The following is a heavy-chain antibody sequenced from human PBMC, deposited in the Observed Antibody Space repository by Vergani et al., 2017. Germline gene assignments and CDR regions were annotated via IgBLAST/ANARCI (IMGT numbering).Heavy chain of an antibody. CDR2: IYYSGST. CDR3: AGDSSSWQRADY. V-gene: IGHV4-59*01. D-gene: IGHD6-13*01. Sequence: QVRLQESGPGLVKPSETLSLICTVSGVSITTYYWSWVRQPPGKGLEWLGYIYYSGSTTYNPSLKSRLTISVDTSKNQFSLRLSSVTAADTALYYCAGDSSSWQRADYWGQGTLVTVFS. CDR1: GVSITTYY. J-gene: IGHJ4*02.